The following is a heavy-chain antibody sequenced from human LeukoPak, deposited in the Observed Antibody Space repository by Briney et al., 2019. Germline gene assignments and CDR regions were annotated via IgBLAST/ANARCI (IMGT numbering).Heavy chain of an antibody. J-gene: IGHJ3*02. CDR3: ARRVRGGWHDAFDI. CDR1: GGSISSYY. D-gene: IGHD6-19*01. CDR2: IYYSGST. V-gene: IGHV4-59*08. Sequence: SETLSLTCTVSGGSISSYYWSWIRQPPGKGLEWLGYIYYSGSTNYNPSLKSRVTISVDTSKNQFSLKLSSVTAADTAVYYCARRVRGGWHDAFDIWGQGTMVTVSS.